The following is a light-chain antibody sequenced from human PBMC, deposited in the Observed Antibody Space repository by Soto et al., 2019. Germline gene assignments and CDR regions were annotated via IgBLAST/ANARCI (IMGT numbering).Light chain of an antibody. Sequence: EIVMTQSPATLSVSPGERATLSCRASQGVSSYLAWYQQKAGQAPRLLIYDASNRATGIPARFSGSGPGTDFTLTISSLEPEDFAVYYCQQRTAPLTFGGGTKVEIK. CDR1: QGVSSY. V-gene: IGKV3D-11*01. CDR3: QQRTAPLT. CDR2: DAS. J-gene: IGKJ4*01.